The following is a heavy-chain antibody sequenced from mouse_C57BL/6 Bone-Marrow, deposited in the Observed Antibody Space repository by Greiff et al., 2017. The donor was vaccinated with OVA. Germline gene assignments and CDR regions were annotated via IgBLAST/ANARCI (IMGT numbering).Heavy chain of an antibody. D-gene: IGHD2-5*01. V-gene: IGHV1-63*01. CDR3: AMTYYNNYAWFAY. Sequence: VQLQQSGAELVRPGTSVKMSCKASGYTFTNYWLGWAKQRPGHGLEWIGDIYPGGGYPNYNEKFTGKATLTADKSSSTAYMQFSSLTSEDSAIDYCAMTYYNNYAWFAYWGQGTLVTVSA. CDR1: GYTFTNYW. J-gene: IGHJ3*01. CDR2: IYPGGGYP.